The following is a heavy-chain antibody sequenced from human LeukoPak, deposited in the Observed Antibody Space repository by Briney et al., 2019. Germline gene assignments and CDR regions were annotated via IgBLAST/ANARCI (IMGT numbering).Heavy chain of an antibody. V-gene: IGHV4-59*01. CDR2: IYYSGST. CDR1: GGSISSYY. J-gene: IGHJ3*02. Sequence: LETLSLTCTVSGGSISSYYWSWIRQPPGKGLEWIGYIYYSGSTNYNPSLKSRVTISVDTSKNQFSLKLSSVTAADTAVYYCARDNQDTAMDNAFDIWGQGTMVTVSS. D-gene: IGHD5-18*01. CDR3: ARDNQDTAMDNAFDI.